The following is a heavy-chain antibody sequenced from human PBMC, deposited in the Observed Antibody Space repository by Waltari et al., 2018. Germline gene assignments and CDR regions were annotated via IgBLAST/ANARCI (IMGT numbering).Heavy chain of an antibody. CDR1: GFMFRSYA. CDR2: ISGSDGRA. Sequence: EVQLVESGGGSVQPGGSLRLYCAASGFMFRSYAISWVRQAPGKGLEWVSSISGSDGRANYADSAKGRFTISRDNFKNTLFLEMNSLRADDAAVYYCAKDLGGYSGAHWYFDVWGRGTLVTVSS. V-gene: IGHV3-23*04. J-gene: IGHJ2*01. CDR3: AKDLGGYSGAHWYFDV. D-gene: IGHD5-12*01.